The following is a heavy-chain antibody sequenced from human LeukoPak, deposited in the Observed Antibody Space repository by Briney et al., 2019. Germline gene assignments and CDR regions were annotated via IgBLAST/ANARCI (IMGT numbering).Heavy chain of an antibody. V-gene: IGHV4-61*02. CDR1: GDSSISGSYY. D-gene: IGHD2-21*01. J-gene: IGHJ4*02. Sequence: SETLSLTCTVSGDSSISGSYYWSWIRQPAGKGPEWIGRIHPSGSTNYNPSLKSRVTISVDTSKNQFSLNLGSVTAADTAVYFVGGAGVWLPFDYWGRETLSPSPQ. CDR3: GGAGVWLPFDY. CDR2: IHPSGST.